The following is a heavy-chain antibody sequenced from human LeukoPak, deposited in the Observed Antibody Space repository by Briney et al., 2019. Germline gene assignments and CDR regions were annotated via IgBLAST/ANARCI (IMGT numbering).Heavy chain of an antibody. Sequence: SETLSLTCAVYGGSFSGYYWSWIRQPPGKGLEWIGEINHSGSTNYNPSLKSRVTISVDTSKNQFSLKLSSVTAADTAVYYCARGASERGYSYGRYYYYMDVWGKGTTVTVSS. CDR1: GGSFSGYY. CDR3: ARGASERGYSYGRYYYYMDV. J-gene: IGHJ6*03. D-gene: IGHD5-18*01. V-gene: IGHV4-34*01. CDR2: INHSGST.